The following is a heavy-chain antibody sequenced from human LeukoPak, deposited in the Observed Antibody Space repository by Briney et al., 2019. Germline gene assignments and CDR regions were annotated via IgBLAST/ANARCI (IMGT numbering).Heavy chain of an antibody. CDR2: IYYSGST. CDR3: ARDSGSNFDY. J-gene: IGHJ4*02. V-gene: IGHV4-59*01. Sequence: SETLSLTCTVSGGSISGYYWNWIWQPPGKGLEWIGYIYYSGSTNYNPSLKSRVTMSLDTSKNQFSLKLSSVTAADTAVYHCARDSGSNFDYWGQGTLVTVSS. CDR1: GGSISGYY. D-gene: IGHD2-15*01.